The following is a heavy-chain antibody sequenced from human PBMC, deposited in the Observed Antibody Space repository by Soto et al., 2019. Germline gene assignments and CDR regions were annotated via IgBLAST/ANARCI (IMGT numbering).Heavy chain of an antibody. V-gene: IGHV4-61*08. J-gene: IGHJ4*02. Sequence: SETLSLTCAVSGGSVSSGGYYWSWIRQPPGKRLEWIGYISYSGTSYYNPSLESRVTISVDTSKNQFSLKLTSVTAADTAMYYCARDRWMGYWGQGTLVTVSS. CDR3: ARDRWMGY. CDR2: ISYSGTS. D-gene: IGHD5-12*01. CDR1: GGSVSSGGYY.